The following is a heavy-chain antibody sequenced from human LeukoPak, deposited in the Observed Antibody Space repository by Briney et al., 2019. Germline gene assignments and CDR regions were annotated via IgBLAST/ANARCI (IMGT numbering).Heavy chain of an antibody. J-gene: IGHJ4*02. D-gene: IGHD3-3*01. CDR3: TTALEVYDSWSGYYTDYFDY. CDR1: GFTFSNDW. CDR2: IKSKTDGGST. Sequence: GGSLRLSCAASGFTFSNDWMSWVRQAPGKGLEWVGRIKSKTDGGSTDYAAPVKGRFTISRDDSKNTLYLQMNSLKTEDTAVYYCTTALEVYDSWSGYYTDYFDYWGQGTLVTVSS. V-gene: IGHV3-15*01.